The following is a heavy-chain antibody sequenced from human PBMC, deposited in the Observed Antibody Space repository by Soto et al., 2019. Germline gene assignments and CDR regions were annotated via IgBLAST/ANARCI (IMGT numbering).Heavy chain of an antibody. D-gene: IGHD3-10*01. Sequence: EVQLLESGGVLVQPGGSLRLYCAASGFSFSNFPMSWVRQAPGRGLEWVSSMSASAGSTYTADSVKGRFTISRDNSKNTLFLQLSSLRAEDTALYYCVRGFRAGPLDSWGQGTLVTVSS. CDR2: MSASAGST. J-gene: IGHJ4*02. CDR1: GFSFSNFP. V-gene: IGHV3-23*01. CDR3: VRGFRAGPLDS.